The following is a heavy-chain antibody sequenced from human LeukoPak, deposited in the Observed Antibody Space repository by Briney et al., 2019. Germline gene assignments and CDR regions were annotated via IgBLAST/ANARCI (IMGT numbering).Heavy chain of an antibody. CDR1: GFTLNNYA. CDR2: INNSGGST. J-gene: IGHJ4*02. D-gene: IGHD1-26*01. Sequence: GGSLRLSCAASGFTLNNYAMSWVRQAPGKGLEWVSIINNSGGSTYYADSVKGRFTISRDLSKNTLYLQMNSQRAEDTALYYCARKYSGTNPFDYWGQGTLVTVSS. CDR3: ARKYSGTNPFDY. V-gene: IGHV3-23*01.